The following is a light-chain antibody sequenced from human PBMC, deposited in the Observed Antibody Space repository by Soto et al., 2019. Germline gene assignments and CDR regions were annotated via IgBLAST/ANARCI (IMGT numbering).Light chain of an antibody. Sequence: SVLTQPPSVSGAPGQRVTISCTASSSNIGAGYDVHWYQQLPGTVPKLLIYGNSNRPSGVPDRFSGSKSGTSASLAITGLQAEDEADYYCQSYDSSLSGWVFGGGTKLTVL. CDR2: GNS. J-gene: IGLJ3*02. CDR1: SSNIGAGYD. CDR3: QSYDSSLSGWV. V-gene: IGLV1-40*01.